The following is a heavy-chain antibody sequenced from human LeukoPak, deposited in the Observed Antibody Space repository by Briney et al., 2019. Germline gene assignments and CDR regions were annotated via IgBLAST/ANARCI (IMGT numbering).Heavy chain of an antibody. J-gene: IGHJ3*01. CDR3: ARDRNYYDGSGYYDAFDV. V-gene: IGHV3-7*01. D-gene: IGHD3-22*01. CDR2: ISQDGTDI. CDR1: GFTFSTYW. Sequence: GGSLRLSCAASGFTFSTYWMTWVRQAPGKGLEWVANISQDGTDIHYADSVKGRFTISRDNAKNSLFLQLNSLRAEDTAVYYCARDRNYYDGSGYYDAFDVWGQGTMVTVSS.